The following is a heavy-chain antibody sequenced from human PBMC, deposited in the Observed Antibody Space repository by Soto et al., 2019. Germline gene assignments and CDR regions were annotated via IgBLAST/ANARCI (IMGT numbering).Heavy chain of an antibody. CDR3: AKGTAVARQHFGN. CDR1: GFTFSDFG. Sequence: QVQLVESGGGVVQPERSLRLSCAASGFTFSDFGMHWVRQAPGKGLEWVAAISGDGSDNYYLGSVQGRFTISRDNTKNALYLQMHSLRTEDTAVYYCAKGTAVARQHFGNWGQGTLVTVSS. J-gene: IGHJ4*02. CDR2: ISGDGSDN. D-gene: IGHD6-19*01. V-gene: IGHV3-30*18.